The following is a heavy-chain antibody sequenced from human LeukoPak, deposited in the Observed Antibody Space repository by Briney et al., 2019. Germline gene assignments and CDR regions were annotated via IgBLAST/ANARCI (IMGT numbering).Heavy chain of an antibody. Sequence: GGSLRLSCAASGFTLSSYGMNWVRQAPGKGLEWVAKMNEYGSEIFYVDSVKGRFTISRDNAKNSLYLQMNRLRAEDTAVYYCARPRGCGSSRCNNFDYWGQGTLVTVSS. CDR3: ARPRGCGSSRCNNFDY. CDR2: MNEYGSEI. V-gene: IGHV3-7*01. CDR1: GFTLSSYG. J-gene: IGHJ4*02. D-gene: IGHD2-2*01.